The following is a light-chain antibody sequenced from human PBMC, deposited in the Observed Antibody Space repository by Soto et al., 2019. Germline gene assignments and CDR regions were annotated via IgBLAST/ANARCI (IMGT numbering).Light chain of an antibody. CDR3: QQYGSSPFT. CDR1: QSVTSNY. J-gene: IGKJ3*01. Sequence: EIILTQSPGTLSLSPGERATLSCRASQSVTSNYLAWYRLKPGQAPRLLIYGASSRATGIPDRLSGSGSGTDFTLTISGLEPEDFAVYYCQQYGSSPFTFGPGTKVDIK. V-gene: IGKV3-20*01. CDR2: GAS.